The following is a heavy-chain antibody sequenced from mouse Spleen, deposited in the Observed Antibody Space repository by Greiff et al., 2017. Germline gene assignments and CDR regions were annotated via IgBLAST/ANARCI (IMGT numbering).Heavy chain of an antibody. CDR3: ARRNYEDYAMDY. J-gene: IGHJ4*01. Sequence: DVQLQESGGGLVQPGGSLKLSCAASGFTFSDYGMAWVRQAPRKGPEWVAFISNLAYSIYYADTVTGRFTISRENAKNTLYLEMSSLRSEDTAMYYCARRNYEDYAMDYWGQGTSVTVSS. V-gene: IGHV5-15*04. CDR1: GFTFSDYG. CDR2: ISNLAYSI. D-gene: IGHD1-1*01.